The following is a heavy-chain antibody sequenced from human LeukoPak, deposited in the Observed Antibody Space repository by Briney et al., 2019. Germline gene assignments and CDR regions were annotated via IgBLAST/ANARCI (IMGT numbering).Heavy chain of an antibody. CDR1: GGSFSGYY. D-gene: IGHD6-19*01. J-gene: IGHJ4*02. CDR3: ARHLYSSGWPSSDY. Sequence: PSETLSLTCAVYGGSFSGYYWSWIRQPPGKGLEWIGEINHSGSTNYNPSLKSRVTISVDTSKNQFSLKLSSVTAADTAVYYCARHLYSSGWPSSDYWGQGTLVTVSS. CDR2: INHSGST. V-gene: IGHV4-34*01.